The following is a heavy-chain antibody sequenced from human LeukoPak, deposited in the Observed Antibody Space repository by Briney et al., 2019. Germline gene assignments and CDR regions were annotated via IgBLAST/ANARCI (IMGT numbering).Heavy chain of an antibody. V-gene: IGHV3-23*01. Sequence: GSLRLSCAASGFTFSSYAMSWVRQAPGKGLEWVSAINGSGGSTYYADSVKGRFTISRDNSKNTLYLQMNSLRAEDTAVYYCAKVLGKSSGWYYFDYWGQGTLVTVSS. D-gene: IGHD6-19*01. J-gene: IGHJ4*02. CDR3: AKVLGKSSGWYYFDY. CDR1: GFTFSSYA. CDR2: INGSGGST.